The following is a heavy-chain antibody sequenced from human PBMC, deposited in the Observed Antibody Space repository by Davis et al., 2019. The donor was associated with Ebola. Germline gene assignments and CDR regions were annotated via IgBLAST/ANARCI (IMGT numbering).Heavy chain of an antibody. V-gene: IGHV4-59*01. D-gene: IGHD4-17*01. Sequence: SETLSLTCTVYGGTISRCDWSWARQSPGTARGSVRFIYYSWSTNYNASLKRRVTISGDTSQNQFSLKLSSVTAADTAVYYCATGDYDVDVLIYYYYEMDVWGTGSPVSVFS. CDR2: IYYSWST. CDR3: ATGDYDVDVLIYYYYEMDV. CDR1: GGTISRCD. J-gene: IGHJ6*04.